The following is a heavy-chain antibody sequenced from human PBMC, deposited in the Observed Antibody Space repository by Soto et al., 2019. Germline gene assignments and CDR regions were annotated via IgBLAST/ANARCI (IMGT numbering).Heavy chain of an antibody. Sequence: QVQLVQSGAEVKKPGSSVKVSCKASGGTFSSYAISWVRQAPGQGLEWMGGIIPIFGTANYAQKFQGRVTITADESTSTAYMELSSLRSEDTDVYYCARLLLSSSQPMVAFDIWGQGTMVTVSS. CDR2: IIPIFGTA. D-gene: IGHD2-8*01. J-gene: IGHJ3*02. V-gene: IGHV1-69*12. CDR1: GGTFSSYA. CDR3: ARLLLSSSQPMVAFDI.